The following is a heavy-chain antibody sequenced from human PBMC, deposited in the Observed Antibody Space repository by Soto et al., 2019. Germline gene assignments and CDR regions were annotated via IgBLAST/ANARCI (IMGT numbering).Heavy chain of an antibody. CDR1: GYTFTNYW. Sequence: LKISCKGSGYTFTNYWIGWVRQMPGKGPEWMGIIYPGDSDTKYNPSFQGQVTISADKSITTTYLQWSSLKASDTAIYYCAASIFYYGMDVWGQGTTVTVSS. J-gene: IGHJ6*02. V-gene: IGHV5-51*01. CDR2: IYPGDSDT. CDR3: AASIFYYGMDV.